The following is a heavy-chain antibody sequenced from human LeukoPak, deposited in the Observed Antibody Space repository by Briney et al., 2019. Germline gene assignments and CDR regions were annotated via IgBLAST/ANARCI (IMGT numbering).Heavy chain of an antibody. D-gene: IGHD4-23*01. CDR1: GGSFSGYY. J-gene: IGHJ3*02. V-gene: IGHV4-34*01. CDR3: AREEIADYGGNPSYASDI. Sequence: PSETLSLTCAVYGGSFSGYYWSWIRQPPGKGLEWIGEINHSGSTNYNPSLKSRVTISVDTSKNRFSLKLSSVTAADTAVYYCAREEIADYGGNPSYASDIWGQGTMVTVSS. CDR2: INHSGST.